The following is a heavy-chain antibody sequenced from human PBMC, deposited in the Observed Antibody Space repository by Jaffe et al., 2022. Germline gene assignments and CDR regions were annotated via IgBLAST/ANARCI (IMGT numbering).Heavy chain of an antibody. D-gene: IGHD5-12*01. J-gene: IGHJ4*02. CDR2: VDPEDGET. CDR3: ATVSRVPAPGEWLRSWWAGLNFDY. Sequence: EVQLVQSGAEVKKPGATVKISCKVSGYTFTDYYMHWVQQAPGKGLEWMGLVDPEDGETIYAEKFQGRVTITADTSTDTAYMELSSLRSEDTAVYYCATVSRVPAPGEWLRSWWAGLNFDYWGQGTLVTVSS. CDR1: GYTFTDYY. V-gene: IGHV1-69-2*01.